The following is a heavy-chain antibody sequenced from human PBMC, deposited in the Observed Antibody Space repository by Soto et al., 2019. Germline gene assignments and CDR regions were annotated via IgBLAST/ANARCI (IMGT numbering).Heavy chain of an antibody. D-gene: IGHD2-15*01. J-gene: IGHJ5*02. CDR3: ARERVIVVVVAANRWFDP. CDR2: IIPIFGTA. CDR1: GGTFSSYA. V-gene: IGHV1-69*01. Sequence: QVQLVQSGAEVKKPGSSVKVSCKASGGTFSSYAISWVRQAPGQGLEWMGGIIPIFGTANYAQKFQGRVTITADESTRTDYMELSSLRSEDTAVYYCARERVIVVVVAANRWFDPWGQGTLVTVSS.